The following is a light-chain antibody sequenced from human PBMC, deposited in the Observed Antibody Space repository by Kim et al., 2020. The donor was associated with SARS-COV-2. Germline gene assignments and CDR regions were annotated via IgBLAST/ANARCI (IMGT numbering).Light chain of an antibody. CDR1: QSVFYSTNNKNY. CDR2: WAS. V-gene: IGKV4-1*01. Sequence: DIVMTQSPDSLAVSLGERATINCKSSQSVFYSTNNKNYLAWYQQKPGQPPKLLIYWASTRESGVPDRFSGSGSGTDFSLAISSLQVEDVAFYYCQQYYSTPYTFGPGTKLEI. J-gene: IGKJ2*01. CDR3: QQYYSTPYT.